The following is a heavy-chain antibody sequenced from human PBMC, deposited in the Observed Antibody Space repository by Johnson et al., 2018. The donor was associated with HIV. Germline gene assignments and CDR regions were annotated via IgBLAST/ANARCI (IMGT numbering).Heavy chain of an antibody. D-gene: IGHD4-17*01. V-gene: IGHV3-9*01. J-gene: IGHJ3*02. Sequence: VQLVESGGGLVQPGRSLRLSCAASGFTFDDYAMHWVRQAPGKGLEWVSGISWNSGSTSYADSVKGRFTISRDNAKNTLYLQMNSLRAEDTAVYYCARGPTYYADPFAFDIWGQGTMVTVSS. CDR2: ISWNSGST. CDR3: ARGPTYYADPFAFDI. CDR1: GFTFDDYA.